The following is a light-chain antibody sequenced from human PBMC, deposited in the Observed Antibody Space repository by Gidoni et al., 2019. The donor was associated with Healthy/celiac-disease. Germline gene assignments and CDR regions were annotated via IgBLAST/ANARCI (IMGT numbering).Light chain of an antibody. J-gene: IGKJ4*01. CDR1: QSISSW. V-gene: IGKV1-5*03. Sequence: DIQMTQSPSTLSASVGDRVTITCRASQSISSWLAWYQQKPGKAPKLLIYKASSLESGVPSRCSGSGCGTEYTLTISSLQPDDFATNYCQQYNSYSLLTFGGGTKVEIK. CDR3: QQYNSYSLLT. CDR2: KAS.